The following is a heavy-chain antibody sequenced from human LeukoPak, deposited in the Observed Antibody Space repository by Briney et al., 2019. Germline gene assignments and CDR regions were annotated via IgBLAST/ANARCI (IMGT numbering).Heavy chain of an antibody. V-gene: IGHV1-69*05. Sequence: ASVKVSCKASGGTFSSYAISWVRQAPGQGLEWMGGIIPIFGTANYAQKFQGRVTITTDESTSTAYMELSSLRSEDTAVYYCATEGRGFGRITIFGVVMYWGQGTLVTVSS. CDR3: ATEGRGFGRITIFGVVMY. CDR1: GGTFSSYA. CDR2: IIPIFGTA. D-gene: IGHD3-3*01. J-gene: IGHJ4*02.